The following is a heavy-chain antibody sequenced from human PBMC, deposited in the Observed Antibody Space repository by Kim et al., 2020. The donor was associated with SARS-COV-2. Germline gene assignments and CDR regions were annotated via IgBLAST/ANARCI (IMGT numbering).Heavy chain of an antibody. CDR3: ARGDYNSDWHYFDY. CDR1: GGSNNAYY. Sequence: SETLSLTCTVSGGSNNAYYWTWIQQPPGKVLEWIGYIYNTGSTNYNPSLKSRVTISGDTSRNQFSLKLSSVTTADTAVYYCARGDYNSDWHYFDYWGQGTLVTVSS. CDR2: IYNTGST. V-gene: IGHV4-59*01. J-gene: IGHJ4*02. D-gene: IGHD6-19*01.